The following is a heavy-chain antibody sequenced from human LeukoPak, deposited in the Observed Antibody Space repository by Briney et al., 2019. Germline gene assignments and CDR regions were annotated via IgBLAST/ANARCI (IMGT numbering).Heavy chain of an antibody. CDR2: IYPGDSDT. V-gene: IGHV5-51*01. D-gene: IGHD3-16*02. CDR1: GYSFTSYW. J-gene: IGHJ4*02. CDR3: AKQSSGRSFDY. Sequence: VESLPISCKGSGYSFTSYWIAWVRQMPGQGLEWMGIIYPGDSDTRYTPSFQGQVTISADKTISTAYLQWSSLKASDTAMYYCAKQSSGRSFDYWGQGTLFT.